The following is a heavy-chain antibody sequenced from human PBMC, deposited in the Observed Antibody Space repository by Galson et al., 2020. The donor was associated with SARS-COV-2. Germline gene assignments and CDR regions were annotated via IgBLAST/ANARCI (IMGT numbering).Heavy chain of an antibody. CDR1: GFTFSDYW. V-gene: IGHV3-7*01. J-gene: IGHJ4*02. CDR3: ARSSGWLSVK. CDR2: IKQDGSDK. D-gene: IGHD2-15*01. Sequence: GGSLRLSCSVSGFTFSDYWMDWVRQAPGKGLEWVANIKQDGSDKYYVDSVKGRFIISRDNAKNSLYLQINNLRAEDTAVYYCARSSGWLSVKWGQGTLVTVSS.